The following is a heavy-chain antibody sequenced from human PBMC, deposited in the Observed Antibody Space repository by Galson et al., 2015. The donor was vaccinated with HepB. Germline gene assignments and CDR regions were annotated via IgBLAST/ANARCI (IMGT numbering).Heavy chain of an antibody. V-gene: IGHV1-18*01. D-gene: IGHD1-26*01. CDR3: ARYSGSRQFDY. Sequence: SVKVSCKASGYTFTSYGISWVRQAPGQGLEWMGWISAYNGNTNYAQKFQGWVTMTRGTSISTAYMELSRLRSDDTAVYYCARYSGSRQFDYRGQGTLVTVSS. J-gene: IGHJ4*02. CDR1: GYTFTSYG. CDR2: ISAYNGNT.